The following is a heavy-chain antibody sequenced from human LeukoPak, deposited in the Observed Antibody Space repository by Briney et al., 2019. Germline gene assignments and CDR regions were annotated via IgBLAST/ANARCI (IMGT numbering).Heavy chain of an antibody. CDR3: QTYYYDSSGYNYIDQ. V-gene: IGHV3-49*04. Sequence: PGGSLKLSCTTSGFTFGDFAMSWVRQAPGKGLEWVGFIRSKAYGGTTEYAASVKGRFTISRDDPKSIAYLQMNSLKTEDTAVYYCQTYYYDSSGYNYIDQWGQGTLVAVSS. D-gene: IGHD3-22*01. CDR1: GFTFGDFA. J-gene: IGHJ4*02. CDR2: IRSKAYGGTT.